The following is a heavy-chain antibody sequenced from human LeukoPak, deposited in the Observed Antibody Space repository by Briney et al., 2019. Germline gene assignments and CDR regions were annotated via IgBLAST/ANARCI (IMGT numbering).Heavy chain of an antibody. CDR1: GYKFSNYW. CDR3: ARRTGYCSSNICSGPLNL. D-gene: IGHD2-2*03. CDR2: IFPDDSDT. J-gene: IGHJ4*03. Sequence: GESLKISCKGSGYKFSNYWIAWVRQMPGKGLEWMGIIFPDDSDTRYSPSFQGQVTISADKSISTAYLQWSSLKASDTAMYYCARRTGYCSSNICSGPLNLWGQGTMVTVSS. V-gene: IGHV5-51*01.